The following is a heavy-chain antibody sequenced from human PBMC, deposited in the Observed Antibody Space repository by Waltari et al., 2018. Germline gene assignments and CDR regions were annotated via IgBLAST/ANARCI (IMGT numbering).Heavy chain of an antibody. V-gene: IGHV4-34*02. D-gene: IGHD6-13*01. CDR1: GGSFSGYF. Sequence: QVHLQQWGAGLLKPSETLSLTCAVSGGSFSGYFWGWFRQPPGKGLEWLEEIHHSGYTNYNPSLKSRVTISVDTSKNQFSLKLSSVTAADTAVYYCAREGRAAAGTDYWSQGTLVTVSS. CDR3: AREGRAAAGTDY. J-gene: IGHJ4*02. CDR2: IHHSGYT.